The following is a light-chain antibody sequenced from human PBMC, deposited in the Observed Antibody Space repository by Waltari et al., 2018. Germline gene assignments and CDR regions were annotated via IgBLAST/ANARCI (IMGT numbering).Light chain of an antibody. CDR2: LGS. V-gene: IGKV2-28*01. Sequence: DIVVTQSPLSLPVTPGEPASISCRSSQSLLHRNGNNYLDLYLQKPGKSPQLLIYLGSNRASGVPDRVSGSGSGTDFTLRISRVEAEDVGVYYCMQSLQTLWTFGQGTKVEIK. CDR1: QSLLHRNGNNY. J-gene: IGKJ1*01. CDR3: MQSLQTLWT.